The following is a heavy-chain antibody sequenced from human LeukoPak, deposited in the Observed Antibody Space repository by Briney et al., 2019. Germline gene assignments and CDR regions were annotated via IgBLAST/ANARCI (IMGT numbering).Heavy chain of an antibody. Sequence: ASVKVSCKASGYTFTSYGISWVRQAPGQGLEWMGWISAYNGNTNYAQKLQGRVTMTTDTSTSTAYMELRSLRSDDTAVYYCARVIVLYVWGSYRFDAFDIWGQGTMVTVSS. CDR1: GYTFTSYG. D-gene: IGHD3-16*02. CDR3: ARVIVLYVWGSYRFDAFDI. V-gene: IGHV1-18*01. CDR2: ISAYNGNT. J-gene: IGHJ3*02.